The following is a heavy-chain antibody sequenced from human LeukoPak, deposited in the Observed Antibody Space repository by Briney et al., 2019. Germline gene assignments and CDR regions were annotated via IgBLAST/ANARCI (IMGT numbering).Heavy chain of an antibody. D-gene: IGHD3-22*01. Sequence: GGSLRLSCAASGFTFSNYAIHWVRQAPGKGLERVAIISDDGSNEDYTNSVKGRFTISRDNSKNTLYLQMHSLRADDTAVYYCARGVGYYDSSGTIDYWGQGTLVTVSS. J-gene: IGHJ4*02. V-gene: IGHV3-30*04. CDR3: ARGVGYYDSSGTIDY. CDR1: GFTFSNYA. CDR2: ISDDGSNE.